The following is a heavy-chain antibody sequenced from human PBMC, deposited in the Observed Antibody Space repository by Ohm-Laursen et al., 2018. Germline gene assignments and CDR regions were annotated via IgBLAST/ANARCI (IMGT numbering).Heavy chain of an antibody. CDR3: VRDGNYSLDQ. CDR1: GFTFSHYW. D-gene: IGHD1-7*01. J-gene: IGHJ4*02. Sequence: SLRLSCAASGFTFSHYWMHWVRQPPGEGLVWVSRIKSDGTTMYADFVRGRFTLSRDNERNTLDLQMNGLTVEDTAVYYCVRDGNYSLDQWGQGTLVTVSS. CDR2: IKSDGTT. V-gene: IGHV3-74*03.